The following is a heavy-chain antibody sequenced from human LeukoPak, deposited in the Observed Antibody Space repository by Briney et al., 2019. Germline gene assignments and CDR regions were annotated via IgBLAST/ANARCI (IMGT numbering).Heavy chain of an antibody. J-gene: IGHJ5*02. CDR2: IYYSGST. CDR3: AGIVVPAAMYNWFDP. V-gene: IGHV4-30-4*01. D-gene: IGHD2-2*01. CDR1: GGSISSGDYY. Sequence: SETLSLNCTVSGGSISSGDYYWSWIRQPPGKGLEWIGYIYYSGSTYYNPSLKSRVTISVDTSKNQFSLKLSSVTAADTAVYYCAGIVVPAAMYNWFDPWGQGTLVTVSS.